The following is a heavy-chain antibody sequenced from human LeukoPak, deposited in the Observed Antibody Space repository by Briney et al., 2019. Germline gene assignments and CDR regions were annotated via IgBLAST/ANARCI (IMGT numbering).Heavy chain of an antibody. J-gene: IGHJ5*02. V-gene: IGHV5-51*01. CDR2: IYPGDSDT. CDR3: ARHGDYGGSRNWFDP. Sequence: GESLKISCKGSGYSFTSYWIGWVRQMPGKGLEWMGIIYPGDSDTRYSPSFQGHVTIPAEKSISTAYRQWSSLKASDTAIYYCARHGDYGGSRNWFDPWGQGTLVTVSS. D-gene: IGHD4-23*01. CDR1: GYSFTSYW.